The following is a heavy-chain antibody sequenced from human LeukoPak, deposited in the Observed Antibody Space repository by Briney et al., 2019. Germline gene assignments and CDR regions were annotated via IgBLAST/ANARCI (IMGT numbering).Heavy chain of an antibody. V-gene: IGHV1-69*04. Sequence: SVKVSCKASGDTFSSYAISWVRQAPGQGLEWMGRIIAILGIANYAQKFQGRVTITADKSTSTAYMELSSLRSEDTAVYYCAQGHLDDYGVYYYFGIDVCGEGTTVTVSS. CDR1: GDTFSSYA. J-gene: IGHJ6*04. CDR3: AQGHLDDYGVYYYFGIDV. D-gene: IGHD4-17*01. CDR2: IIAILGIA.